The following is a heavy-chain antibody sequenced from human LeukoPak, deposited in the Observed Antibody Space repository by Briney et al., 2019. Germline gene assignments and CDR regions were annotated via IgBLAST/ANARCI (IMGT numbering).Heavy chain of an antibody. CDR1: GFTFSSYE. CDR2: ISSSGSTI. CDR3: ARDSTVVAAFDY. D-gene: IGHD2-15*01. V-gene: IGHV3-48*03. Sequence: PGGSLRLSCAPSGFTFSSYELNSVRQAPGKGLEWVSYISSSGSTIYYADSVKGRFTISRDNAKNSLYLQMNSLRAEDTAVYYCARDSTVVAAFDYWGQGTLVTVSS. J-gene: IGHJ4*02.